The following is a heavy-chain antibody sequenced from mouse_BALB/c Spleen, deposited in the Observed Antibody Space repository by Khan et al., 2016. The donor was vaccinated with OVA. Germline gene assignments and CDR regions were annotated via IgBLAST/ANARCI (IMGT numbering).Heavy chain of an antibody. CDR3: TRPAYDGYYDY. D-gene: IGHD2-3*01. CDR1: GSTFTDYA. Sequence: QVQLQQSGPELVRPGVSVQISCKGSGSTFTDYAMHWVQQSPAKSLEWIGLISTYSGNTNYKQKFKGKATMTVDKSSSTAYRELAILTSEDSAIYYWTRPAYDGYYDYWGQGTTLTVSS. J-gene: IGHJ2*01. CDR2: ISTYSGNT. V-gene: IGHV1S137*01.